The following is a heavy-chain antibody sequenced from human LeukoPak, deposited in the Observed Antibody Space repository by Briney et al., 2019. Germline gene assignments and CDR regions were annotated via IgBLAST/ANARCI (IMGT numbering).Heavy chain of an antibody. J-gene: IGHJ4*02. CDR1: GGSISNYY. Sequence: PSETLSLTCTVSGGSISNYYWSWIRQPPGKGLEWIGTIYHSGNTYYNPSLKSRITMSVDTSKNHFSLKLSSVTAADTAVYYCARVGSYDILTGPYYFDYWGQGTLVTVSS. CDR2: IYHSGNT. D-gene: IGHD3-9*01. V-gene: IGHV4-59*04. CDR3: ARVGSYDILTGPYYFDY.